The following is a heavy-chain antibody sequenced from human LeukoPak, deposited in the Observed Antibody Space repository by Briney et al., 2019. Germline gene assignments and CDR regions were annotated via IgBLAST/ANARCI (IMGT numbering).Heavy chain of an antibody. D-gene: IGHD6-13*01. CDR1: GSTFSSYA. V-gene: IGHV3-53*01. Sequence: GGSLRLSCAASGSTFSSYAMSWVRQAPGKGLEWVSVIYSGGNTYYADSVKGRFTISRDNSKNTLFLQMNSLRAEDTAVYYCARDREGSSSWDYWGQGTLVTVSS. J-gene: IGHJ4*02. CDR2: IYSGGNT. CDR3: ARDREGSSSWDY.